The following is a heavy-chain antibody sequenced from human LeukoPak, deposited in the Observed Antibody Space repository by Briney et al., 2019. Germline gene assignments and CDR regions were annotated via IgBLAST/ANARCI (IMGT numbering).Heavy chain of an antibody. CDR3: AAGSYYDFWSGYYGPDY. V-gene: IGHV1-69*05. J-gene: IGHJ4*02. CDR2: IIPIFGTA. Sequence: GASVKVSCKASGGTFSSYAISRVRQAPGQGLEWMGGIIPIFGTANYAQKFQGRVTITTDESTSTAYMELSSLRSEDTAVYYCAAGSYYDFWSGYYGPDYWGQGTLVTVSS. D-gene: IGHD3-3*01. CDR1: GGTFSSYA.